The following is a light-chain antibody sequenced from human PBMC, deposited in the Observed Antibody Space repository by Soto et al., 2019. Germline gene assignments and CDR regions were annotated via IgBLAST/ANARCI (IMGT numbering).Light chain of an antibody. V-gene: IGKV1-5*01. Sequence: DIQMTQSPSTLSASVGDRVTITCRASQSFSGTLAWYQQKPGKAPKLLIFDASSLERGVPSRFSGSGSGTEVTLTISSLQPDDFATYYCQQYDTYSRTFGQGTKVEIK. CDR3: QQYDTYSRT. CDR1: QSFSGT. CDR2: DAS. J-gene: IGKJ1*01.